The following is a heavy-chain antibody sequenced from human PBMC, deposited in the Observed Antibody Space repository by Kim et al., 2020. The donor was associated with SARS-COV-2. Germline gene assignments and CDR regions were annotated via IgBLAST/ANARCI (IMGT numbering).Heavy chain of an antibody. D-gene: IGHD1-26*01. V-gene: IGHV3-73*01. CDR3: ARGPPYSESYWDAFDI. Sequence: GGSLRLSCAASGFTFSDSAMHWVRQASGKGLEWVGRIRSKANSYATVYAASVKGRFTISRDDSKNTAYLQMNSLKTEDTAVYYCARGPPYSESYWDAFDIWGQGTKVTGSS. CDR2: IRSKANSYAT. CDR1: GFTFSDSA. J-gene: IGHJ3*02.